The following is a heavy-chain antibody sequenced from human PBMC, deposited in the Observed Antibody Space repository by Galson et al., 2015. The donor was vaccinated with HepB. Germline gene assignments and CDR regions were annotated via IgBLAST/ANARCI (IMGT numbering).Heavy chain of an antibody. CDR1: GYSFTSYW. V-gene: IGHV5-10-1*01. J-gene: IGHJ6*02. D-gene: IGHD3-10*01. CDR2: IDPSDSYT. CDR3: ARQGSRVRGVIRGEDYYYGMDV. Sequence: SGAEVKKPGESLRISCKGSGYSFTSYWISWVRQMPGKGLEWMGRIDPSDSYTNYSPSFQGHVTISADKSISTAYLQWSSLKASDTAMYYCARQGSRVRGVIRGEDYYYGMDVWGQGTTVTVSS.